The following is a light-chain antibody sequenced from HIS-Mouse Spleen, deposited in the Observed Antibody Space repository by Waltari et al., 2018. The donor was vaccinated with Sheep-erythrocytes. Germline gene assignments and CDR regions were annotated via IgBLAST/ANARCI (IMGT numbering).Light chain of an antibody. Sequence: EIVLTQSPATLSLSPGERATLSCRASQSVSSYLAWYQQKPGQAPRLLIYDASNRATGIPARCSGSGSGTDFTLTISSLEPEDFAVYYCQQRSNWPPITVGQGTRLEIK. CDR2: DAS. V-gene: IGKV3-11*01. CDR3: QQRSNWPPIT. CDR1: QSVSSY. J-gene: IGKJ5*01.